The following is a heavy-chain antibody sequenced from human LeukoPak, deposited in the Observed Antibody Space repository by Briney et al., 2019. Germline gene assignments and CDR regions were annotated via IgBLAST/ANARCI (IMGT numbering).Heavy chain of an antibody. D-gene: IGHD6-13*01. V-gene: IGHV3-33*06. CDR2: IWNDGSNK. J-gene: IGHJ4*02. CDR1: GFTFSSYG. CDR3: AKEDIAAAGFDY. Sequence: PGRSLRLSCAASGFTFSSYGMHWVRQAPGKGLEWVAVIWNDGSNKYYADSVKGRFTISRDNSKNTPYLQMNSLRAEDTAVYYCAKEDIAAAGFDYWGQGTLVTVSS.